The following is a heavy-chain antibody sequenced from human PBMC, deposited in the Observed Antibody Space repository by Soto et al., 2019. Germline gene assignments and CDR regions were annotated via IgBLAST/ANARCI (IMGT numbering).Heavy chain of an antibody. Sequence: GGSLRLSCAASGFTFSSYAMHWVRQAPGKGLEWVAVISYDGSNKYYADSVKGRFTISRDNSKNTLYLQMNSLRAEDTAVYYCARGPYDILTGYYFPGAFDIWGQGTMVTVSS. J-gene: IGHJ3*02. V-gene: IGHV3-30-3*01. CDR2: ISYDGSNK. CDR1: GFTFSSYA. D-gene: IGHD3-9*01. CDR3: ARGPYDILTGYYFPGAFDI.